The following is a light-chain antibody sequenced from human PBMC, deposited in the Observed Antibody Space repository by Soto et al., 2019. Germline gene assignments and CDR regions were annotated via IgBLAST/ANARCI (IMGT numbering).Light chain of an antibody. V-gene: IGKV1-9*01. J-gene: IGKJ4*01. Sequence: DIQLTQSPSFLSASVGDRVTITCRASQGISNYLAWYLQKPGEAPNLLIYAASTLYGGVPSRFSGSGSGTDFALTITSLQAEDVATYYCQQLRLYPSTFGGGTKVDIK. CDR2: AAS. CDR3: QQLRLYPST. CDR1: QGISNY.